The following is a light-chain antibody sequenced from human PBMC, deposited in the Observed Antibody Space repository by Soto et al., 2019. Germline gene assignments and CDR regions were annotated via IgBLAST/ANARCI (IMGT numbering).Light chain of an antibody. V-gene: IGLV1-40*01. CDR3: QSYDNSLSGFV. Sequence: QLVLTQPPSVSGAPGQRVTISCTGSSSNIGAGFGVHWYQQLPGTAPKVLIYGNNNRPSGVPDRFSGSKSGTSASLAITGLQAEDEADYYCQSYDNSLSGFVFGSGTKLTVL. J-gene: IGLJ1*01. CDR2: GNN. CDR1: SSNIGAGFG.